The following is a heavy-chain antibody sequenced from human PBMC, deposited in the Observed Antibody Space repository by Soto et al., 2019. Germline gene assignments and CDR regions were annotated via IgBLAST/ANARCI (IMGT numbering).Heavy chain of an antibody. J-gene: IGHJ6*02. V-gene: IGHV1-18*01. CDR2: ISAYNGNT. Sequence: QVQLVQSGAEVKKPGASVKVSCKASGYTFTSYGISWVRQAPGQGLEWMGWISAYNGNTNYAQKLQGRVTMTTDTSPSTAYMELRSLRSDDTAVYYCARSGWYVGPWYYYGMDVWGQGTTVTVSS. CDR1: GYTFTSYG. D-gene: IGHD6-19*01. CDR3: ARSGWYVGPWYYYGMDV.